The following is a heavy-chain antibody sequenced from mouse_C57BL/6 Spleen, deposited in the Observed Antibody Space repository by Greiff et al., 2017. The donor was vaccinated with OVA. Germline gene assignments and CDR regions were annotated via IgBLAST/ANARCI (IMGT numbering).Heavy chain of an antibody. J-gene: IGHJ3*01. CDR1: GYTFTSYW. Sequence: VQLQQPGAELVRPGSSVKLSCKASGYTFTSYWMDWVKQRPGQGLEWIGNIYPSDSETHYNQKFKDKATLTVDKSSSTAYMQLSSLTSEDSAVYYCARFDGYRFAYWGQGTLVTVSA. D-gene: IGHD2-3*01. V-gene: IGHV1-61*01. CDR3: ARFDGYRFAY. CDR2: IYPSDSET.